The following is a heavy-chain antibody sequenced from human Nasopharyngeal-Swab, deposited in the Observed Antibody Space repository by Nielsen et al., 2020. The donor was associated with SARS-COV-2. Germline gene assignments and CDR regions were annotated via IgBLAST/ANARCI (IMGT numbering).Heavy chain of an antibody. Sequence: SETLSLTCTVSGGSISSGSYYWSWIWQPAGKGLEWIGRILTNGSTNYNPSLKSRITISVDTSKNQFSLRLCSVTAADTAVYYCAKKDKLQHLDAFDIWGQGTVVTVSS. CDR3: AKKDKLQHLDAFDI. CDR2: ILTNGST. V-gene: IGHV4-61*02. J-gene: IGHJ3*02. D-gene: IGHD6-13*01. CDR1: GGSISSGSYY.